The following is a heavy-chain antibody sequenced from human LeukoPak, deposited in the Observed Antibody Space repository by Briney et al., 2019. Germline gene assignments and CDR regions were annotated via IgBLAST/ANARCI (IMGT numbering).Heavy chain of an antibody. Sequence: GGSLRLSCETAGLTLSSYVMHWVRRTPGKGLVWVSRISHDGIISYADSVKGRFTTSRDNAKNTLILQMNSLRVEDTAVYYCARDWVYKIDYWGRGTLVTVSS. V-gene: IGHV3-74*01. D-gene: IGHD5-24*01. CDR1: GLTLSSYV. J-gene: IGHJ4*02. CDR3: ARDWVYKIDY. CDR2: ISHDGII.